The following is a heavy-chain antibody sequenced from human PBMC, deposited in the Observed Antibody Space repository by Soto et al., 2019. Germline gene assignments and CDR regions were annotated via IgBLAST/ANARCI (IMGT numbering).Heavy chain of an antibody. J-gene: IGHJ5*02. D-gene: IGHD1-1*01. CDR2: ISAYNGNT. V-gene: IGHV1-18*01. Sequence: ASVKGYCKASGYTFTSYGISWVSQAPGQGLEWMGWISAYNGNTNYAQKLQGRVTMTTDTSTSTAYMELRSLRSDDTAVYYCARGRTQAIEGGLAPWVQGTLVTVSS. CDR1: GYTFTSYG. CDR3: ARGRTQAIEGGLAP.